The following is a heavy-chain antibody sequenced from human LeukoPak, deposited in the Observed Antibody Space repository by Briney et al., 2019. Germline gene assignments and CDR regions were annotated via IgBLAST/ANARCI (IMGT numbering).Heavy chain of an antibody. D-gene: IGHD3-3*01. J-gene: IGHJ3*02. CDR3: ARVLRVRFLEWLDSPDPFDI. CDR1: GASISSYY. V-gene: IGHV4-59*08. Sequence: SETLSLTCTVSGASISSYYWSWIRQPPGKGLECIGYIYYSGSTNYNPSLKSRVTISVDTSKNQFSLKLSSVTAADTAVYYCARVLRVRFLEWLDSPDPFDIWGQGTMVTVSS. CDR2: IYYSGST.